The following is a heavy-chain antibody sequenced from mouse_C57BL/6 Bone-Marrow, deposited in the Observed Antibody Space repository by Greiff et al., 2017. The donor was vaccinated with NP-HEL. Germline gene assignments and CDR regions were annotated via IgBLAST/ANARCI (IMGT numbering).Heavy chain of an antibody. V-gene: IGHV1-55*01. CDR3: ARRLYYHGSSKDYFDY. CDR1: GYTFTSYW. CDR2: IYPGSGST. Sequence: VQLQQPGAELVKPGASVKMSCKASGYTFTSYWITWVKQRPGQGLEWIGDIYPGSGSTNYNEKFKSKATLTVDTSSSTAYMQLSSLTSEDSAVYYCARRLYYHGSSKDYFDYWGQGTTLTVSA. J-gene: IGHJ2*01. D-gene: IGHD1-1*01.